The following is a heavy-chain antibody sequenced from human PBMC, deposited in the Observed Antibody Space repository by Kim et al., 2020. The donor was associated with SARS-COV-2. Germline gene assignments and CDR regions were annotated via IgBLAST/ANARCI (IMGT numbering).Heavy chain of an antibody. Sequence: SVKVSCKASGGTFSSYAISWVRQAPGQGLEWMGGIIPIFGTANYAQKFQGRVTITADESTSTAYMELSSLRSEDTAVYYCARGPAADLNRLRPYGMDVWGQGTTVTGAS. D-gene: IGHD2-2*01. CDR2: IIPIFGTA. J-gene: IGHJ6*02. V-gene: IGHV1-69*13. CDR3: ARGPAADLNRLRPYGMDV. CDR1: GGTFSSYA.